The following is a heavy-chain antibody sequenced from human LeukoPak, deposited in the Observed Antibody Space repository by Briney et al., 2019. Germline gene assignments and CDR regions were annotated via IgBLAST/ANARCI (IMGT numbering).Heavy chain of an antibody. CDR3: ASTMATVTTGADY. Sequence: GGSLRLSCAASGFTVSKNYMSWVRQAPGKGLEWVSVIYSGRSTYYADSVKGRFTISRDNSKNTLYLQMNSLRAEDTAVYYCASTMATVTTGADYWGQGTLVTVSS. CDR1: GFTVSKNY. D-gene: IGHD4-17*01. J-gene: IGHJ4*02. CDR2: IYSGRST. V-gene: IGHV3-53*01.